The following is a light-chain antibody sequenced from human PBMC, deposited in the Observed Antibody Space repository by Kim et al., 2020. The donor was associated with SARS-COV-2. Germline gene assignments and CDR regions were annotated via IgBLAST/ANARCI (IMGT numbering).Light chain of an antibody. Sequence: AERGTSSCSTSRSGTSSCLGWYQQKPGQAPRLLIYGVSSRATGIPDRFSGSGSGTDFTLTITRLEPEDFAVYHCQQYGNSPPFTFGQGTRLEIK. CDR1: RSGTSSC. V-gene: IGKV3-20*01. J-gene: IGKJ5*01. CDR3: QQYGNSPPFT. CDR2: GVS.